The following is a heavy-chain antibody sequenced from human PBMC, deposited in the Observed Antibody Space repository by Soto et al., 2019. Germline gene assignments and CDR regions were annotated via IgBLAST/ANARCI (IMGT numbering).Heavy chain of an antibody. V-gene: IGHV3-53*01. CDR2: LYASDST. CDR1: GFTVSSHY. D-gene: IGHD4-17*01. J-gene: IGHJ3*01. Sequence: GGSLRLSCAASGFTVSSHYMSWVRQTPGKGLEWVSILYASDSTFYADSVEGRFTISRDNSKNTVYLQLNSLRAEDTAVYYCAATVTRLIGFDVWGQGTMVTVSS. CDR3: AATVTRLIGFDV.